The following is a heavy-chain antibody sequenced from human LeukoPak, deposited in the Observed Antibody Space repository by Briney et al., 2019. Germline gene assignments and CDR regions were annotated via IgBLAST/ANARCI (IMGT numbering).Heavy chain of an antibody. D-gene: IGHD1-1*01. CDR3: ANLPYSWNEYFDDY. V-gene: IGHV3-30*02. J-gene: IGHJ4*02. CDR1: GFTFTNYG. CDR2: IASDGNYR. Sequence: PGGSLTLSCAVYGFTFTNYGMRWVRQAPGKGLEWVAYIASDGNYRDYVESVRGRFTISRDNCKNTLYLQMDSLRAEDTDVYYCANLPYSWNEYFDDYWGQGTLVTVSS.